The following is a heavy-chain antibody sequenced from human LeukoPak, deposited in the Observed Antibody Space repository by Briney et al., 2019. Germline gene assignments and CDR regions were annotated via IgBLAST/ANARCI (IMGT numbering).Heavy chain of an antibody. CDR2: ISYDGSNK. Sequence: GESLKISCAASGFTFNKYGMHWVRQAPGKGLEWVAVISYDGSNKQYEDSVKGRFTISRDNSKNTLYLQMNSLRAEDTAVYYCARTNLRGYSYGYLDYWGQGTLVTVSS. CDR1: GFTFNKYG. V-gene: IGHV3-30*03. J-gene: IGHJ4*02. CDR3: ARTNLRGYSYGYLDY. D-gene: IGHD5-18*01.